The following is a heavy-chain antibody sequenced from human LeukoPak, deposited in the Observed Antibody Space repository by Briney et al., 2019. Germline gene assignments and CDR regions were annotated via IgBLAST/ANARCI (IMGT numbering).Heavy chain of an antibody. D-gene: IGHD6-13*01. CDR1: VYTFTGYY. J-gene: IGHJ6*02. Sequence: ASVKVSCKASVYTFTGYYMHWVRQAPGQGLEWMGWINPNSGGTNYAQKFQGRVTMTRDTSISTAYMELSRLRSDDTAVYYCARDSSSSYSSSWYYYYYGMDVWGQGTTVTVSS. V-gene: IGHV1-2*02. CDR3: ARDSSSSYSSSWYYYYYGMDV. CDR2: INPNSGGT.